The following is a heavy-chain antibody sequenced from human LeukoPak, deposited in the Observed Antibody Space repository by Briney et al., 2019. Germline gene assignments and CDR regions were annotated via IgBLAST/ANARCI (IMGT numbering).Heavy chain of an antibody. J-gene: IGHJ6*03. Sequence: PGGSLRLSCAASGFNFGSYSMTWVRQAPGKGLEWVSGIRGSGGSTNYVDTVKGRFTISRDTSKNTVFLQMNSLRAEDTAVYYCATGRGWGTVFGARAYNYMDVWGKGTTVTVSS. CDR1: GFNFGSYS. V-gene: IGHV3-23*01. CDR3: ATGRGWGTVFGARAYNYMDV. D-gene: IGHD3-3*01. CDR2: IRGSGGST.